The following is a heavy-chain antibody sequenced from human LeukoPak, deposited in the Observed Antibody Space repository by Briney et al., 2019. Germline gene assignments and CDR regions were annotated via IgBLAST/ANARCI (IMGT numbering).Heavy chain of an antibody. V-gene: IGHV1-69*05. CDR2: IIPIFGTA. CDR1: GGTFSSYA. CDR3: ASSYDSSGYYFSYFDY. D-gene: IGHD3-22*01. Sequence: SVRVSCKASGGTFSSYAISWVRQAPGQGLEWMGGIIPIFGTANYAQKFQGRVTITTDESTSTAYMELSSLRSEDTAVYYCASSYDSSGYYFSYFDYWGQGTLVTVSS. J-gene: IGHJ4*02.